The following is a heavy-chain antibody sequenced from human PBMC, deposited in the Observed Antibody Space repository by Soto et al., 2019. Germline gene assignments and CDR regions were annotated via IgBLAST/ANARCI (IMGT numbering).Heavy chain of an antibody. CDR3: ARDEYCSSTSCYKGYGMDV. D-gene: IGHD2-2*02. J-gene: IGHJ6*02. CDR1: GGTFSSYA. V-gene: IGHV1-69*13. CDR2: IIPIFGTA. Sequence: SVKVSCKASGGTFSSYAISWVRQAPGQGLEWMGGIIPIFGTANFAQKFQGRVTITADESTSTAYMELSSLRSEDTAVYYCARDEYCSSTSCYKGYGMDVWGQGTTVTVSS.